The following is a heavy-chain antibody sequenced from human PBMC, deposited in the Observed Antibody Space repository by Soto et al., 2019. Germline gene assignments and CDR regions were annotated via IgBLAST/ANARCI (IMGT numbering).Heavy chain of an antibody. V-gene: IGHV4-59*01. CDR1: GGSISSYY. D-gene: IGHD3-10*01. Sequence: PSETLSLTCTVSGGSISSYYWSWMRQPPGKGLEWIGYIYYSGSTNYNPSLKSRVTISVDTSKNQFSLKLSSVTAADTAVYYCARDNMGYYYYGMDVWGQGTTVTVSS. CDR3: ARDNMGYYYYGMDV. CDR2: IYYSGST. J-gene: IGHJ6*02.